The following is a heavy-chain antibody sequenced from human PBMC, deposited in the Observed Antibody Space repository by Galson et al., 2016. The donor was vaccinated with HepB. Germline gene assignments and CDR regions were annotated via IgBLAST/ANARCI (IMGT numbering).Heavy chain of an antibody. CDR1: GGSISSSSYY. Sequence: SETLSLTCTVSGGSISSSSYYWGWIRQPPGKGLEWIGSIYYSGSTYYNPSLKSRVTISVDTSKNQFSLKLSSVTAADTAVYYCARRGRGYFDYWGQGTLVTVSS. CDR3: ARRGRGYFDY. V-gene: IGHV4-39*01. D-gene: IGHD3-16*01. CDR2: IYYSGST. J-gene: IGHJ4*02.